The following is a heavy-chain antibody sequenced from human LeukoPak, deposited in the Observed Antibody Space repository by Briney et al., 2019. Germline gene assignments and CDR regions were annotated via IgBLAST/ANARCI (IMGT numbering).Heavy chain of an antibody. CDR1: GFTFSSYG. CDR2: IYSGGST. D-gene: IGHD3-10*01. Sequence: GGSLRLSCAASGFTFSSYGMHWVRQAPGKGLEWVSVIYSGGSTYYADSVKGRFTISRDHSKNTLYLQMNSLRAEDTAVYYCARFNYYGSGSYAFDIWGQGTMVTVSS. CDR3: ARFNYYGSGSYAFDI. V-gene: IGHV3-NL1*01. J-gene: IGHJ3*02.